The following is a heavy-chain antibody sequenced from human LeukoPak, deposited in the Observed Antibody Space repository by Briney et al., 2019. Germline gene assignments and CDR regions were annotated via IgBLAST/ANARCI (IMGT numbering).Heavy chain of an antibody. CDR1: GGSISSYY. CDR3: ARTPRTPYYGMDV. V-gene: IGHV4-59*01. Sequence: KPSETLSLTCTVSGGSISSYYWSWIRQPPGKGLEWIGYIYYSGSTNYNPSLKSRVTISVDMSKNQFSLKLSSVTAADTAVYYCARTPRTPYYGMDVWGKGTTVTVSS. J-gene: IGHJ6*04. CDR2: IYYSGST. D-gene: IGHD2-15*01.